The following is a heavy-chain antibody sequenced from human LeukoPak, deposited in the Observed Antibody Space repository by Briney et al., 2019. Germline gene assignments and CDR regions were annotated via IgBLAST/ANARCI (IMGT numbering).Heavy chain of an antibody. CDR3: AGHKTIAYFDS. CDR1: GFSFGSYW. J-gene: IGHJ4*02. CDR2: INQDGSEK. V-gene: IGHV3-7*01. D-gene: IGHD4/OR15-4a*01. Sequence: GGSLRPSCATSGFSFGSYWMSRVRQAPGKGLEWVANINQDGSEKNYVESVKGRFTISRETAKNSLYLQMNSLRAEDTAVYYCAGHKTIAYFDSWGQGSLVTVSS.